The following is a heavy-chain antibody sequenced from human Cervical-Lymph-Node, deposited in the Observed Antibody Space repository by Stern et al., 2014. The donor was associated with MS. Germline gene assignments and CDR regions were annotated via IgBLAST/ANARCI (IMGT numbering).Heavy chain of an antibody. CDR2: TDWDDDK. J-gene: IGHJ4*02. CDR3: ARIRHCIAAAGTFDY. D-gene: IGHD6-13*01. V-gene: IGHV2-70*01. Sequence: QVNLRESGPALVKPTQTLTLTCTFSGFSLSTSGMCVSWLRQPPGKALEWLALTDWDDDKYYSTSLKTRLTISKDTSKNQVVLTMTNMDPVDTATYYCARIRHCIAAAGTFDYWGQGTLVTVSS. CDR1: GFSLSTSGMC.